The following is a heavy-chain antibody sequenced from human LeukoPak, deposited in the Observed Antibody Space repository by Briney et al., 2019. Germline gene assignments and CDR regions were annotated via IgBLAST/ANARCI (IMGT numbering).Heavy chain of an antibody. D-gene: IGHD5-18*01. CDR3: ARVHRGYSYGGNYFDY. Sequence: PSETLSLTCTVSGGSISSSSYYWSWIRQPAGKGLEWIGRIYTSGSTNYNPSLKSRVTMSVDTSKNQFSLKLSSVTAADTAVYYCARVHRGYSYGGNYFDYWGQGTLVTVSS. CDR2: IYTSGST. J-gene: IGHJ4*02. V-gene: IGHV4-61*02. CDR1: GGSISSSSYY.